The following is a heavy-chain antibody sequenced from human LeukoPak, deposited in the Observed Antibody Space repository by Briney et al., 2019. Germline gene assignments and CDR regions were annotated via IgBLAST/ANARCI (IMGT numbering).Heavy chain of an antibody. CDR1: GGSFSGYY. CDR3: ARGLGRLSIAAAGPNWFDP. V-gene: IGHV4-34*01. J-gene: IGHJ5*02. CDR2: INHSGST. Sequence: SETLSLTCAVYGGSFSGYYWSWIRQPPGKGLEWIGEINHSGSTNYNPSLKSRVAISVDTSKNQFSLKLSSVTAADTAVYYCARGLGRLSIAAAGPNWFDPWGQGTLVTVSS. D-gene: IGHD6-13*01.